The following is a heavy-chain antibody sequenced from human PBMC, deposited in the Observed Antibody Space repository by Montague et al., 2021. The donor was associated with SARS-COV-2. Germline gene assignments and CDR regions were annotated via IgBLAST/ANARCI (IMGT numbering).Heavy chain of an antibody. CDR3: ASGGGYSYGALDF. CDR1: GGSFSGYY. D-gene: IGHD5-18*01. V-gene: IGHV4-34*01. Sequence: SETLSLTCAVYGGSFSGYYWSWIRQPPGKGLEWIAEINHSGSTNYNPSLKSGVTISVDTSKKQFSLRLNSVTAADTAVYYCASGGGYSYGALDFWGQGTLGTGSS. CDR2: INHSGST. J-gene: IGHJ4*02.